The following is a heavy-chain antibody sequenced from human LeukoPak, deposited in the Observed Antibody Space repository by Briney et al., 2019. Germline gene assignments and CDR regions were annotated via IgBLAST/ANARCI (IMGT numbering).Heavy chain of an antibody. Sequence: GGSLRLSCAASGFTLSSYWMSWVRQAPGKGLEWVANIKQDGSEKYYVDSVKGRFTISRDNAKNSLYLQMNSLRAEDTAVYYCARDAYSGYGWGQGTLVTVSS. CDR3: ARDAYSGYG. D-gene: IGHD5-12*01. J-gene: IGHJ4*02. CDR1: GFTLSSYW. V-gene: IGHV3-7*01. CDR2: IKQDGSEK.